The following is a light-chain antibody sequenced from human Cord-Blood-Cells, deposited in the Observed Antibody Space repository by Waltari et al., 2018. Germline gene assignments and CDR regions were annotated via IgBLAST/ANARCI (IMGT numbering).Light chain of an antibody. J-gene: IGKJ3*01. CDR2: WAS. Sequence: DIVMTQSPDSLAVSPGERATINCKSSQIVLYSSNNKNYLAWYQQKPGQPPKLLIYWASTRESGVPDRFSGSGSGTDFTLTISSLQAEDVAVYYCQQYYSTPLTFGPGTKVDIK. CDR1: QIVLYSSNNKNY. V-gene: IGKV4-1*01. CDR3: QQYYSTPLT.